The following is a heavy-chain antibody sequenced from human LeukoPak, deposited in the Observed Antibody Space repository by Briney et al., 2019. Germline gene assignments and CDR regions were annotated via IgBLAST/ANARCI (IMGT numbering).Heavy chain of an antibody. Sequence: GASVKVSCKASGYTFTGYYMHWVRQAPGQGLEWMGWINPNSGGTNYAQKFQGRVTITADKSTSTAYMELSSLRSEDTAVYYCAIRGVVVVPAAKTVTTSLCWGQGTLVTVSS. V-gene: IGHV1-2*02. CDR2: INPNSGGT. J-gene: IGHJ4*02. D-gene: IGHD2-2*01. CDR3: AIRGVVVVPAAKTVTTSLC. CDR1: GYTFTGYY.